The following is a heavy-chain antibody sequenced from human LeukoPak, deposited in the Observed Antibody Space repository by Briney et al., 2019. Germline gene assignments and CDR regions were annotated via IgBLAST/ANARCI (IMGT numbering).Heavy chain of an antibody. CDR1: GFTFRSYW. CDR2: MNGDGSST. J-gene: IGHJ3*02. Sequence: GGSLRLSCAASGFTFRSYWMHWVRQDPGKGLVWVSHMNGDGSSTSYADSVKGRFTISRDNAKNTLYLQMNRLKAEDTAAYYCARSATDAFDIWGQGTMVTVSS. CDR3: ARSATDAFDI. V-gene: IGHV3-74*01.